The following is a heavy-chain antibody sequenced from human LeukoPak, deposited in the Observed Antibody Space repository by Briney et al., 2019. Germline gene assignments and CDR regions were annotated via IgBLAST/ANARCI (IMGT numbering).Heavy chain of an antibody. CDR2: IYHSGST. D-gene: IGHD3-10*01. CDR1: GGSISSSNW. J-gene: IGHJ4*02. Sequence: PSGTLSLTCAVSGGSISSSNWWSWVRQPPGKGLEWIGEIYHSGSTNYNPSLKSRVTISVDKSKNQFSLKLSSVTAADTAVYYCARHPGSGSYLVSPYPYYFDYWGQGTLVTVSS. V-gene: IGHV4-4*02. CDR3: ARHPGSGSYLVSPYPYYFDY.